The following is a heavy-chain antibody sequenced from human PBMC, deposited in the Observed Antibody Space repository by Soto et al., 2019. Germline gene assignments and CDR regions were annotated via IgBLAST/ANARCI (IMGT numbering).Heavy chain of an antibody. D-gene: IGHD5-12*01. CDR1: GYTFTSYD. J-gene: IGHJ4*02. Sequence: GASVKVSCKASGYTFTSYDINWVRQATGQGLEWMGWMNPNSGNTGYAQKFQGRVTMTRNTSISTAYMELSSLRSEDTAVYFCARYSGYPELLGYCGQGSLVTVSS. V-gene: IGHV1-8*01. CDR2: MNPNSGNT. CDR3: ARYSGYPELLGY.